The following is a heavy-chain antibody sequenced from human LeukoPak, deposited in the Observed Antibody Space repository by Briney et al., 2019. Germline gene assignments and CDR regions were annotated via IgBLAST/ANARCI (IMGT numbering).Heavy chain of an antibody. CDR2: INHSGST. D-gene: IGHD3-22*01. CDR3: ARGRSNHYYDSSGYYSGRVKRSNWFDP. J-gene: IGHJ5*02. CDR1: GGSFSGYY. V-gene: IGHV4-34*01. Sequence: SETLSLTCAVYGGSFSGYYWSWIRQPPGKGLEWIGEINHSGSTNYNPSLKSRVTISVDTSKNQFSLKLSSVTAADMAVYYCARGRSNHYYDSSGYYSGRVKRSNWFDPWGQGTLVTVSS.